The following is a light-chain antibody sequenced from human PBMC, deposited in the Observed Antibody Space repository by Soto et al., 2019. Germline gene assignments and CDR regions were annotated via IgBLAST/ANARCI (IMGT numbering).Light chain of an antibody. CDR1: QSLLHSNGYNY. J-gene: IGKJ1*01. CDR2: LAY. Sequence: DIVMTQSPLSLPVTPGEPASISCRSSQSLLHSNGYNYLDWYLQKPGQSPQLLIYLAYNRASGVPDRVSGSGSGTDFTLKISRLEAEDVGVYYCMQALQTPWTFGQGTKVEI. CDR3: MQALQTPWT. V-gene: IGKV2-28*01.